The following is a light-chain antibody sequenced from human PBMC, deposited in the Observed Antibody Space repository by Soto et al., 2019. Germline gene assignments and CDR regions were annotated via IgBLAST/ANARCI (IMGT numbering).Light chain of an antibody. CDR1: QSVSSSF. Sequence: EIVLTQSPGTLSLSPGERATLSCRASQSVSSSFLAWSQQKPGQAPRLLIYGASSRATGIPDRFSGSGSGTDFPLTISRLEAEDFAVDYCQQDDNSPRTFGQGTKVEIK. V-gene: IGKV3-20*01. CDR2: GAS. CDR3: QQDDNSPRT. J-gene: IGKJ1*01.